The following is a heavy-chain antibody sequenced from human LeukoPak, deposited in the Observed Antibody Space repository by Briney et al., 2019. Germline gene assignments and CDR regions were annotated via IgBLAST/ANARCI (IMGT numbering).Heavy chain of an antibody. CDR1: GGSFSGYY. V-gene: IGHV4-34*01. Sequence: SETLSLTCAVYGGSFSGYYWSWIRQPPGKGLEWIGEINHSGSTNYNPSLKSRVTISVDTSKNQFSLKLSSVTAADTAVYYCARGRSDIVVVPAQQAMGYYYMDVWGKGTTVTVSS. J-gene: IGHJ6*03. D-gene: IGHD2-2*01. CDR3: ARGRSDIVVVPAQQAMGYYYMDV. CDR2: INHSGST.